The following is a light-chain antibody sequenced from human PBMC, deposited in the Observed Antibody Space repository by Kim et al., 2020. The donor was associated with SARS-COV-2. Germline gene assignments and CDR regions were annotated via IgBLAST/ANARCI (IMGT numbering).Light chain of an antibody. CDR2: TVS. V-gene: IGKV2-40*01. CDR1: QSLLDSDDGNTY. Sequence: EPASISCRSSQSLLDSDDGNTYLDWYLQKPGQSPQLLIYTVSYRASGVPDRFSGSGSGTDFTLKISRVEAEDVGIYYCMQRLVFPTFGQGTKLEI. J-gene: IGKJ2*01. CDR3: MQRLVFPT.